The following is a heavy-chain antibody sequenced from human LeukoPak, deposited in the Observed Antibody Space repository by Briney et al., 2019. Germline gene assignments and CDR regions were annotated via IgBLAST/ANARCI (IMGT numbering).Heavy chain of an antibody. J-gene: IGHJ4*02. CDR3: ARHYYDSSGYIRAFDY. Sequence: SETLSLTCTVSGGSISNYYWTWIRQPAGKGLEWIGRIYTSGGTNYNPSLKSRVTISVDTSKNQFYLKLSSVTAADTAIYYCARHYYDSSGYIRAFDYWGQGTLVTVSS. CDR2: IYTSGGT. CDR1: GGSISNYY. D-gene: IGHD3-22*01. V-gene: IGHV4-4*07.